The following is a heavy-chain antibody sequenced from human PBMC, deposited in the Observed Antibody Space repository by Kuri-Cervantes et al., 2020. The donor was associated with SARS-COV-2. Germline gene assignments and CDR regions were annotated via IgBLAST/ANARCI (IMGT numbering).Heavy chain of an antibody. CDR1: GGTISSYY. CDR3: ARDSGKWGWYSFDM. CDR2: IYYSGIT. J-gene: IGHJ3*02. D-gene: IGHD6-13*01. V-gene: IGHV4-59*01. Sequence: SETLSLTCTVSGGTISSYYWNWIRQSPGKGLEWIGNIYYSGITNYNPALKSRLTISLDTSKNQLSLRLNSVTAADTALYYCARDSGKWGWYSFDMWGQGTMVTVSS.